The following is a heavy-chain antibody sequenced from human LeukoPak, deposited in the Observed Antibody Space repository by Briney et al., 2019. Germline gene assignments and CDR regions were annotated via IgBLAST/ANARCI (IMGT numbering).Heavy chain of an antibody. CDR2: IYYSGST. V-gene: IGHV4-59*12. J-gene: IGHJ6*02. CDR3: ARGYSGSYYYYGMDV. Sequence: PSETLSLTCTVSGGSISSYYWSWIRQPPGKGLEWIGYIYYSGSTNYNPSLKSRVTISVDTSKNQFSLKLSSVTAADTAVYYCARGYSGSYYYYGMDVWGQGTTVTVSS. D-gene: IGHD1-26*01. CDR1: GGSISSYY.